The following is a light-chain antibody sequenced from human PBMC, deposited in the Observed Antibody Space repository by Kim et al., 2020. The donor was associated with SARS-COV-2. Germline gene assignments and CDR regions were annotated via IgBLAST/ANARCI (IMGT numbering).Light chain of an antibody. CDR1: QSINNY. J-gene: IGKJ2*01. CDR3: QQAYATPFT. V-gene: IGKV1-39*01. CDR2: HAS. Sequence: SASVGDRVTFACRASQSINNYLGWYQQKPGKAPKPLMYHASRLESGVPSRFSGSGSGTDFTLTITSLQVEDFAIYYCQQAYATPFTFGQGTKLEI.